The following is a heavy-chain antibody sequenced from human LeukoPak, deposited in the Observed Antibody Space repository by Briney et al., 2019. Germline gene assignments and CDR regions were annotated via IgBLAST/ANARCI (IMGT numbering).Heavy chain of an antibody. Sequence: PGGSLRLSCAASGFTVSTNYMSWVRRAPEKGLEWVSIIYDSGTTYYADSVKGRFTISRDNSKNTLYLQMNSLRAEDTAVYYCARWHTTGNNYYYDYWGQGTLVTVSS. J-gene: IGHJ4*02. CDR3: ARWHTTGNNYYYDY. V-gene: IGHV3-53*01. CDR1: GFTVSTNY. D-gene: IGHD3-10*01. CDR2: IYDSGTT.